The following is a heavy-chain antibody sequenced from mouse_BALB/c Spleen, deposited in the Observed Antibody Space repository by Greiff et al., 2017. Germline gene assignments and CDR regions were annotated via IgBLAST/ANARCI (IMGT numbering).Heavy chain of an antibody. D-gene: IGHD2-10*02. CDR2: ISYSGST. J-gene: IGHJ4*01. CDR3: ARSQYGNPYYYAMDY. V-gene: IGHV3-2*02. CDR1: GYSITSDYA. Sequence: EVQRVESGPGLVKPSQSLSLTCTVTGYSITSDYAWNWIRQFPGNKLEWMGYISYSGSTSYNPSLKSRISITRDTSKNQFFLQLNSVTTEDTATYYCARSQYGNPYYYAMDYWGQGTSVTVSS.